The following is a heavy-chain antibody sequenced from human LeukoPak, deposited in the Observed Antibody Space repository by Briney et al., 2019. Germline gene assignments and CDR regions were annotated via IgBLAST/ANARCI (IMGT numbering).Heavy chain of an antibody. V-gene: IGHV3-43*01. Sequence: GGSLRLSCAASGFTFDDYSMYWVRQAPGKGLEWVSLISWNGDSTYYADSVKGRFTISRDNSKNSLYLQMNSLRTEDTALYHCVKDRRGSDAFDIWGQGTMVTVSS. CDR1: GFTFDDYS. J-gene: IGHJ3*02. D-gene: IGHD3-10*01. CDR2: ISWNGDST. CDR3: VKDRRGSDAFDI.